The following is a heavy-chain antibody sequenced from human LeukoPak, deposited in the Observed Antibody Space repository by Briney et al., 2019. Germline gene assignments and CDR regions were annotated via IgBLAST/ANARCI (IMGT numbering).Heavy chain of an antibody. D-gene: IGHD3-3*01. J-gene: IGHJ4*02. Sequence: GGSLRLSCAASGSTFSTYAMNWVRQAPGKGLEWVSVISVCGGSTYYADSVKGRFTISRDNSKNTLYLQMNSLRAEDTAVYYCAKDTAGLVLRSPFDYWGQGTLVTVSS. CDR1: GSTFSTYA. CDR3: AKDTAGLVLRSPFDY. V-gene: IGHV3-23*01. CDR2: ISVCGGST.